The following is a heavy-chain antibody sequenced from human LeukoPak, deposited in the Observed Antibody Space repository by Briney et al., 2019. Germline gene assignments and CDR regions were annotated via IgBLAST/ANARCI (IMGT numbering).Heavy chain of an antibody. D-gene: IGHD3-22*01. CDR2: MSGNGGTT. Sequence: AGGSLRLSCAASGFTVSSNYMSWVRQAPGKGLEWVSGMSGNGGTTYYADSVKGRFTISRDNSKNTLYLQMNNLRAEDTAVYYCARRDYYDSSGYSPLFDYWGQGTLVTVSS. J-gene: IGHJ4*02. CDR3: ARRDYYDSSGYSPLFDY. V-gene: IGHV3-53*01. CDR1: GFTVSSNY.